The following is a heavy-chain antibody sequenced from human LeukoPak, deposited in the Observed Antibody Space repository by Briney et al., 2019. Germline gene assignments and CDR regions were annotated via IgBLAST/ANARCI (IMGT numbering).Heavy chain of an antibody. V-gene: IGHV4-39*07. CDR3: ASSYGDLGYYFDY. Sequence: SETLSLTCTVSGGSISSSSYYWGWIRQPPGKGLEWIGSIYYSGSTYYNPSLKSRVTISVDTSKYQFSLKLSSVTAADTAVYYCASSYGDLGYYFDYWGQGTLVTVSS. D-gene: IGHD4-17*01. CDR2: IYYSGST. CDR1: GGSISSSSYY. J-gene: IGHJ4*02.